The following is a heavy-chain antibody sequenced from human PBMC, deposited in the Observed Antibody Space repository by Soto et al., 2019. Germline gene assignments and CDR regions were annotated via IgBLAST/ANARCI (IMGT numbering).Heavy chain of an antibody. CDR3: ARLFYYGSGSPLDY. D-gene: IGHD3-10*01. J-gene: IGHJ4*02. CDR1: GGTFSSYA. V-gene: IGHV1-69*13. CDR2: IIPIFGTA. Sequence: SVKVSCKASGGTFSSYAISWVRQAPGQGLEWMGGIIPIFGTANYAQKFQGRVTITADESTSTAYMELSSLRSEDTAVYYCARLFYYGSGSPLDYWGQGTLVTVSS.